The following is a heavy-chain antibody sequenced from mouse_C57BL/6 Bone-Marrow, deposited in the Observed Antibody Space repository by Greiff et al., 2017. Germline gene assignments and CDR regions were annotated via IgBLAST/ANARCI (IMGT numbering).Heavy chain of an antibody. J-gene: IGHJ4*01. D-gene: IGHD1-1*01. CDR3: ARGSGLTTVVAGAMDY. CDR1: GYTFTSYG. CDR2: IYPRSGNT. V-gene: IGHV1-81*01. Sequence: VQLVESGAELARPGASVKLSCKASGYTFTSYGISWVKQRTGQGLEWIGEIYPRSGNTYYNEKFKGKATLTADKSSSTAYMELRSLTSEDSAVYFCARGSGLTTVVAGAMDYWGQGTSVTVSS.